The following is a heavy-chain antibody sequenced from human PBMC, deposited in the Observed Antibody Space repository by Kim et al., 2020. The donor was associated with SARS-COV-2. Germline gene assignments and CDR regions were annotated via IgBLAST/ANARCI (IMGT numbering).Heavy chain of an antibody. CDR3: AREGGSSGSEY. Sequence: TNYARKFKGRVTMTTDTSTSTAYMELRSLRSDDTAVYYCAREGGSSGSEYWGQGTLVTVSS. CDR2: T. D-gene: IGHD6-19*01. J-gene: IGHJ4*02. V-gene: IGHV1-18*01.